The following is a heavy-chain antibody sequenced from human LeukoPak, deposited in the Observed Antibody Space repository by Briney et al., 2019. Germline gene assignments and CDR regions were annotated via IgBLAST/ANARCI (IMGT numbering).Heavy chain of an antibody. Sequence: SGGSLRLSCAASGFMFSSYEMNWVRQAPGKGLEWVSQISSSGSIRYYADSVKGRFTISRDNSKNTLYLQMNSLRAEDTAVYYCAKAGDYGDYEAYYWGQGTLVTVSS. V-gene: IGHV3-23*01. CDR3: AKAGDYGDYEAYY. D-gene: IGHD4-17*01. CDR1: GFMFSSYE. J-gene: IGHJ4*02. CDR2: ISSSGSIR.